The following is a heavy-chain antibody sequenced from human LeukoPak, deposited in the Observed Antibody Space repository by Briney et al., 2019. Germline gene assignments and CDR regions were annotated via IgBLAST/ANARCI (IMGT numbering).Heavy chain of an antibody. V-gene: IGHV5-51*01. J-gene: IGHJ6*03. CDR1: GYSFTSYW. D-gene: IGHD1-1*01. CDR3: ARIPNWNLHYYYYYMDV. CDR2: IYPGDSDT. Sequence: GESLKISCKGSGYSFTSYWIGWVRQMPGKVLEWMGIIYPGDSDTRYSPSFQGQVTISADKSISTAYLQWSSLKASDTAMYYCARIPNWNLHYYYYYMDVWGKGTTVTVSS.